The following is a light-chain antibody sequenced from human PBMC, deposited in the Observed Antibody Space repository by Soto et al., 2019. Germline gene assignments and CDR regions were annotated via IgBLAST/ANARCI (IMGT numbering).Light chain of an antibody. CDR3: QQYGSSRT. Sequence: VMTQSPGTLSVSPGERAILSCRASQSLTTNLAWYQQKPGQAPRLLIHDASTRATGIPDRFSGSGSGTDITLTISRLEPEDFAVYYCQQYGSSRTFGQGTKVDI. V-gene: IGKV3-20*01. J-gene: IGKJ1*01. CDR1: QSLTTN. CDR2: DAS.